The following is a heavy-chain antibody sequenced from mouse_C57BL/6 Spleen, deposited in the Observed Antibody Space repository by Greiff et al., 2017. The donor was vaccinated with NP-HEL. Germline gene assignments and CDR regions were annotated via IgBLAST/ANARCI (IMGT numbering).Heavy chain of an antibody. V-gene: IGHV1-64*01. CDR3: AGGPYYYGSTYAMDY. D-gene: IGHD1-1*01. J-gene: IGHJ4*01. Sequence: VQLQQPGAELVKPGASVKLSCKASGYTFTSYWMHWVKQRPGQGLEWIGMIHPNSGSTNYNEKFKSKATLTVDKSSSTAYMQLSSLTSEDSAVYYCAGGPYYYGSTYAMDYWGQGTSVTVSS. CDR1: GYTFTSYW. CDR2: IHPNSGST.